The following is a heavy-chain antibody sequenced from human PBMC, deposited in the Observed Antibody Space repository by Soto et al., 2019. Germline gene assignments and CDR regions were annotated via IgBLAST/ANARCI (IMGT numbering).Heavy chain of an antibody. J-gene: IGHJ4*02. Sequence: PSETLSLTCTVSGGSISSYYWSWIRQPPGKGLEWIGYIYYSGSTNYNPSLKSRVTISIDTSKNQFSLKLSSVTAADTAVYYCARMADFWSGNLDYWGQGTLVTSPQ. V-gene: IGHV4-59*01. CDR2: IYYSGST. CDR3: ARMADFWSGNLDY. D-gene: IGHD3-3*01. CDR1: GGSISSYY.